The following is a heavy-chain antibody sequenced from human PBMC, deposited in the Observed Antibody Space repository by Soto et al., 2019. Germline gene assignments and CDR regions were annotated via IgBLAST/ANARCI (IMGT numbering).Heavy chain of an antibody. Sequence: QVQLPQGGEGLLKPAETLSLTGGVYVGSFSGYYWSWIRQTPGKGMEWIGEIYHSGATNYNPSLNSRVTIAVDTSKNQFSLQLSSVTAADTAVYYCACQWLIHTFDHWSQGTLVTVSS. CDR2: IYHSGAT. J-gene: IGHJ4*02. D-gene: IGHD6-19*01. CDR3: ACQWLIHTFDH. CDR1: VGSFSGYY. V-gene: IGHV4-34*02.